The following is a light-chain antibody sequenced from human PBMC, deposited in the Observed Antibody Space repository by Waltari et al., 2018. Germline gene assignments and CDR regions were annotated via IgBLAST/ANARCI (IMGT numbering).Light chain of an antibody. J-gene: IGKJ1*01. CDR3: QHHFRLPAT. Sequence: IVLTQSPGPLSLSPGGRATPACRASQNIAPCLAVYQQKPGQAPRLLIYASSTRAAGIPDRFSGSGSGADFSLTITRLEPDDFAVYYCQHHFRLPATFGQGTKV. CDR1: QNIAPC. CDR2: ASS. V-gene: IGKV3-20*01.